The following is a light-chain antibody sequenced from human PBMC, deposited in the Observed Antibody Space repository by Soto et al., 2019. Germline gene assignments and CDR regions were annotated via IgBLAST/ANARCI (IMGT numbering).Light chain of an antibody. J-gene: IGLJ3*02. CDR3: CSYVGSSILM. CDR2: EVN. V-gene: IGLV2-23*02. Sequence: QSALTQPASVSGSPGQSITISCTGTSRDIGLYNLVSWYQQLPGKAPKLIIYEVNERPSGISDRFSGSKSGNTASLTISGLQDEDEADYYGCSYVGSSILMFGGGTQLTVL. CDR1: SRDIGLYNL.